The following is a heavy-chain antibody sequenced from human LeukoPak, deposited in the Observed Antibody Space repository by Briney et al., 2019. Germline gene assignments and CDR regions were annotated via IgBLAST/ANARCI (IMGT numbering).Heavy chain of an antibody. D-gene: IGHD3-22*01. CDR3: ARGISGYYDY. V-gene: IGHV3-66*01. J-gene: IGHJ4*02. CDR1: GFTVISNY. CDR2: IYSGGST. Sequence: PGGSLRLSCAASGFTVISNYMSWVRQAPGKGLEWVSVIYSGGSTYYADSVKSRFTISRDNSKNTLYLQMNSLRAEDTAVYYCARGISGYYDYWGQGTLVTVSS.